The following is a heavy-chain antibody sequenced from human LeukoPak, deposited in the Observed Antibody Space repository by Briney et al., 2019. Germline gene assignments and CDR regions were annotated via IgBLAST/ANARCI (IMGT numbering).Heavy chain of an antibody. J-gene: IGHJ5*02. CDR2: IYYSGST. V-gene: IGHV4-39*01. Sequence: SETLSLTCTVSGGSISSSSYYWGWIRQPPGKGLEWIGSIYYSGSTYYNPSLKRLVTISVDTSKNHVSLKLNSVTAADTAVYYCARLHYDSSDNLFDPWGQGTLVTVSS. CDR3: ARLHYDSSDNLFDP. D-gene: IGHD3-22*01. CDR1: GGSISSSSYY.